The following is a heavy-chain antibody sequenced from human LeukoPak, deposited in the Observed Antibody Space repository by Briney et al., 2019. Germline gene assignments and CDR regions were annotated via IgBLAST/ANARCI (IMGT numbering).Heavy chain of an antibody. D-gene: IGHD3-16*01. V-gene: IGHV3-53*01. J-gene: IGHJ3*02. CDR3: AKDGAEALDI. Sequence: GGSLRLSCAASGFTVSSNYMSWVRQAPGKGLEWVSVIYSGGSTYYADSVKGRFTISRDNSKNTVCLQMNSLRVEDTAVYYCAKDGAEALDIWGQGTMVTVSS. CDR2: IYSGGST. CDR1: GFTVSSNY.